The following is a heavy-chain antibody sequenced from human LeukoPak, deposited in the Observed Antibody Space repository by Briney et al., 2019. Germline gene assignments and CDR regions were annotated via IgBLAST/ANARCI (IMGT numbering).Heavy chain of an antibody. Sequence: SETLPLTCAVYGGSFSGYYWSWIRQPPGKGLEWIGEINHSGSTNYNPSLKSRVTISVDTSKNQFSLKLSSVTAADTAVYYCARASEDYYYYYMDVWGKGTTVTISS. CDR2: INHSGST. CDR3: ARASEDYYYYYMDV. D-gene: IGHD1-14*01. V-gene: IGHV4-34*01. CDR1: GGSFSGYY. J-gene: IGHJ6*03.